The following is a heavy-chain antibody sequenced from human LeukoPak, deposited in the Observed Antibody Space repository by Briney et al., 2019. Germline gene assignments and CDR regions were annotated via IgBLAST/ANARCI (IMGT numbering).Heavy chain of an antibody. Sequence: PGRSLRLSCAASGFTFSSYAMHWVRQAPGKGLEWVAVISYDGSNKYYADSVKGRFTISRDNSKNTLYLQMNSLRAEDTAVYYCARDALYGSGSYGNWFDPWGQGTLVTVSS. CDR3: ARDALYGSGSYGNWFDP. V-gene: IGHV3-30-3*01. J-gene: IGHJ5*02. CDR1: GFTFSSYA. D-gene: IGHD3-10*01. CDR2: ISYDGSNK.